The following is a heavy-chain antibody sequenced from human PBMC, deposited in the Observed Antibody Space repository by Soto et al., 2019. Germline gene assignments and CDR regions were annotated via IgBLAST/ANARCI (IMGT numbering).Heavy chain of an antibody. CDR2: INTFNGNT. CDR1: GYRFSSYG. J-gene: IGHJ4*02. Sequence: QVQLVQSGGEVKKPGASVKVSCKASGYRFSSYGLNWLRQAPGQGPEWMGWINTFNGNTNSAQKFQGRLRVTTDTSTSTVFMELRSLTSDDTAVYFCARELGISPSAPLDYWGQGTLITVSS. CDR3: ARELGISPSAPLDY. V-gene: IGHV1-18*01. D-gene: IGHD2-21*01.